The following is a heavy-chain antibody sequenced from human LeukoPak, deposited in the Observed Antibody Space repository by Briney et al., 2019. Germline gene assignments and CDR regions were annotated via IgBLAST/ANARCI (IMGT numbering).Heavy chain of an antibody. CDR1: GYTFTGYY. CDR3: AGADGAFGELFAYYMDG. Sequence: ASVKVSRKASGYTFTGYYMHWVRRAPGQGLEWMGRINSNSGGTNYAQKFQGRVTMTRDTSISTAYMELSRLRSDDTAVYYCAGADGAFGELFAYYMDGWGKGTTVTVSS. J-gene: IGHJ6*03. CDR2: INSNSGGT. V-gene: IGHV1-2*06. D-gene: IGHD3-10*01.